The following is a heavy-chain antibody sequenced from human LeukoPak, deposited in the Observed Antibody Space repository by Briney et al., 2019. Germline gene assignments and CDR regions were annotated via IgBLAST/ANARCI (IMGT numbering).Heavy chain of an antibody. CDR2: IIPILGIA. CDR3: ALSNPYNGSPSFDGFDV. V-gene: IGHV1-69*04. J-gene: IGHJ3*01. CDR1: GGTFSSYA. Sequence: ASVKVSCKASGGTFSSYAISWVRQAPGQGLEWMGRIIPILGIANYAQKFQGRVTITADKSTSTAYMELSSLRSEDTAVYYCALSNPYNGSPSFDGFDVWGQGTMVTVSS. D-gene: IGHD6-6*01.